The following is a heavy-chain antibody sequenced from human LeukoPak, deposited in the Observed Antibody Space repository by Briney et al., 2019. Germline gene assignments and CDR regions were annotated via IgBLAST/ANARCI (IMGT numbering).Heavy chain of an antibody. D-gene: IGHD5-24*01. J-gene: IGHJ3*02. CDR3: ARIRDGYNDAYDI. V-gene: IGHV1-46*01. CDR2: INPTAGNT. Sequence: ASVKVSCKASGYTFSNYYLHWVRQAPGQGLEWMGLINPTAGNTYYAQRFQGRVTMTRNTSTSTVYMELSSLRSEDTAVYYCARIRDGYNDAYDIWGQGTMVTVSS. CDR1: GYTFSNYY.